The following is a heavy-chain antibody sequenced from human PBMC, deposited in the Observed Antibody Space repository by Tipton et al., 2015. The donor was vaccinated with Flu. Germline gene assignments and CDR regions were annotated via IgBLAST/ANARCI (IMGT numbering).Heavy chain of an antibody. J-gene: IGHJ4*02. Sequence: SLRLSCAASGFTVSSNYMSWVRQAPGKGLEWVSVIYSGGSTYYDDSVKGRFTISGDNSKNTLYLQINSLRAEDTAVYYCARESYGGNDGSFDYWGQGTLVTVSS. D-gene: IGHD4-23*01. CDR1: GFTVSSNY. CDR3: ARESYGGNDGSFDY. CDR2: IYSGGST. V-gene: IGHV3-53*01.